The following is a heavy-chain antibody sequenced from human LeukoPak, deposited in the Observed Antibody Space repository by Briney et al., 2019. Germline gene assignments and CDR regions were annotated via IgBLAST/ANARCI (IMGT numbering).Heavy chain of an antibody. D-gene: IGHD3-10*01. V-gene: IGHV4-4*07. CDR3: ARQGASVYYGSVPFDV. CDR2: IYTSGST. Sequence: PSETLSLTCTVSGGSISSYYWSWIRQPAGKGLEWIGRIYTSGSTNYNPSLKSRVTMSVDTSKNQFSLKLSPVTAADTAVYYCARQGASVYYGSVPFDVWGQGTMVTVSS. CDR1: GGSISSYY. J-gene: IGHJ3*01.